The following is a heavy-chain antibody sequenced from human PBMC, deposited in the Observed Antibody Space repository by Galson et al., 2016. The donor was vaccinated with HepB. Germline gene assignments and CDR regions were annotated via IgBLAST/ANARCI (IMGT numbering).Heavy chain of an antibody. CDR1: GFNFGDYV. Sequence: SLRLSCAASGFNFGDYVVSWFRQAPGKGLEWVGFVRSKAYRGTTEYAASVNGRFIISRDDSKSIAYLQMNSLRTEDTAVYYCSRVTGDWGVLPFVYWGQGNLVTVSS. J-gene: IGHJ4*02. D-gene: IGHD2-21*02. CDR2: VRSKAYRGTT. CDR3: SRVTGDWGVLPFVY. V-gene: IGHV3-49*03.